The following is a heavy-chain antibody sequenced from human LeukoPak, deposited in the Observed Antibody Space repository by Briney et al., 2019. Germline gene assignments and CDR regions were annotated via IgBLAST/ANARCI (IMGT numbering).Heavy chain of an antibody. CDR3: AKALHVLLWFGESYYFDY. CDR2: ISSSGGST. Sequence: GGSLRLSCAASGFTFSSYAMSWVRQAPGKGLEWVSTISSSGGSTYYADSVKGRFTISRDNSKSTLYLQMNSLGAEDTAVYYCAKALHVLLWFGESYYFDYWGQGTLVTVSS. D-gene: IGHD3-10*01. V-gene: IGHV3-23*01. CDR1: GFTFSSYA. J-gene: IGHJ4*02.